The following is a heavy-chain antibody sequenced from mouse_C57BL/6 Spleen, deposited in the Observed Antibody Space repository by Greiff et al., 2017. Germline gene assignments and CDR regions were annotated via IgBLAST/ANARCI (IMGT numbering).Heavy chain of an antibody. CDR3: ARVTTVVATKDDAMDY. D-gene: IGHD1-1*01. Sequence: QVQLQQSGAELVKPGASVKLSCKASGYTFPSYWMHWVKPRPGRGLEWIGRIDPNSGGTKYNEKFKSKATLTVDKPSSTAYMQLSSLTAEDSAVYYCARVTTVVATKDDAMDYWGQGTSVTVSS. CDR1: GYTFPSYW. J-gene: IGHJ4*01. V-gene: IGHV1-72*01. CDR2: IDPNSGGT.